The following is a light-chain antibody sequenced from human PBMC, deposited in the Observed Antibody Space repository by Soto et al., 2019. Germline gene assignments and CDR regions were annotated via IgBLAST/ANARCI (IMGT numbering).Light chain of an antibody. CDR3: HQSFSIPLT. J-gene: IGKJ4*01. V-gene: IGKV4-1*01. Sequence: DIVMTQSPDSLAVSLGERATINCKSSQSVLYSSNNNNYLSWYQQKPGQPPKLLMYWASTRESGVPDRFSGSGSGTDFTLTISSLQAEDVAVYYCHQSFSIPLTFGGGTKGEIK. CDR2: WAS. CDR1: QSVLYSSNNNNY.